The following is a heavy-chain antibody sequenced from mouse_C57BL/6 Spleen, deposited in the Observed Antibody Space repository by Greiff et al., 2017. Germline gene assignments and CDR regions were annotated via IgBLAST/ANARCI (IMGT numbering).Heavy chain of an antibody. J-gene: IGHJ3*01. CDR3: TTLRFFAY. CDR2: IDPEDGDT. Sequence: VQLQQSGAELVRPGASVKLSCTASGFNIKDYYMHWVKQRPEQGLEWIGRIDPEDGDTAYAPKFQGKANMTADTSSNTAYLQRSSLTSEDTAVYYCTTLRFFAYWGQGTLVTVSA. CDR1: GFNIKDYY. V-gene: IGHV14-1*01.